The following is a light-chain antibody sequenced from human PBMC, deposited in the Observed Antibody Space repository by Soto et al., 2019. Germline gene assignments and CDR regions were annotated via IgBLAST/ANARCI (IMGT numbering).Light chain of an antibody. CDR2: DAS. J-gene: IGKJ4*01. V-gene: IGKV1-33*01. CDR3: QQYDHPPA. CDR1: QDISNY. Sequence: DIQMTQSPSSLSASVGDRVTITCQASQDISNYLNWYQQKPGKAPKLLIYDASNLETGVPSRFSGSGSGTDFTFTISSLQTEDIATYYCQQYDHPPAFGGGTKVEIK.